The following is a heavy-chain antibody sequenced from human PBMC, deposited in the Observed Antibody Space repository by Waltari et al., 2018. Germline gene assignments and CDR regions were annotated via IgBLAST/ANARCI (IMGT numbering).Heavy chain of an antibody. CDR2: VNPKPGAT. CDR3: ARGRDVFANFDYNWFDP. Sequence: QVQLVQSGAEVLRPGASVKVSCQASGYTFINYEINWVRQAAGQGLEWMGWVNPKPGATAYEQKFQGRITMTWDTFISTAYMELSNLISDDTAVLYCARGRDVFANFDYNWFDPWGQGTLVTVSS. J-gene: IGHJ5*02. V-gene: IGHV1-8*02. CDR1: GYTFINYE. D-gene: IGHD3-3*01.